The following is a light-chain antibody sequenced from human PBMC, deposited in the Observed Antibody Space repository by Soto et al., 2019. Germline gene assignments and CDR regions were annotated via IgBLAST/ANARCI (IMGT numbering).Light chain of an antibody. CDR2: DDN. CDR3: SSYTSSSTLGNV. J-gene: IGLJ1*01. CDR1: SSDVGGYNF. Sequence: QSVLTQPASVSGSPGQSITISCTGTSSDVGGYNFVSWYQKHPGKAPKVKNYDDNKRPSGVSNRFSGSKSGKTASMNISGLQAEDEADYYCSSYTSSSTLGNVFGTGTKVTVL. V-gene: IGLV2-14*03.